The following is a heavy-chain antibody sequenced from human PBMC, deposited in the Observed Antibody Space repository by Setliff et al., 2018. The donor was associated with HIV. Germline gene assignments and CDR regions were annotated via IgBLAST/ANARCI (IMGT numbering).Heavy chain of an antibody. Sequence: QPGGSLRLSCAASGFTFSNSWMHWVRQAPGKGLVWVSRVHTDGRTTMYADSVKGRFTISRDNAKNTLYLQMNSLRAEDTAVYYCARGGNNWNDFDHWGQGTLVTVSS. CDR2: VHTDGRTT. CDR1: GFTFSNSW. CDR3: ARGGNNWNDFDH. D-gene: IGHD1-20*01. J-gene: IGHJ4*02. V-gene: IGHV3-74*03.